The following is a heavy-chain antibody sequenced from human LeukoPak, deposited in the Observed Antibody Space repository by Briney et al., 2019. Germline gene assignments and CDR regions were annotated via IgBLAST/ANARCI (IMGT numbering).Heavy chain of an antibody. CDR3: ARRKRSGCSSTSCLLNWFDP. D-gene: IGHD2-2*01. V-gene: IGHV4-34*01. CDR1: GGSFSGYY. Sequence: SETLSLTCAVYGGSFSGYYWSWIRQPPGKGLEWIGEINHGGSTNYNPSLKSRVTISVDTSKNQFSLKLSSVTAADTAVYYYARRKRSGCSSTSCLLNWFDPWGQGTLVTVSS. CDR2: INHGGST. J-gene: IGHJ5*02.